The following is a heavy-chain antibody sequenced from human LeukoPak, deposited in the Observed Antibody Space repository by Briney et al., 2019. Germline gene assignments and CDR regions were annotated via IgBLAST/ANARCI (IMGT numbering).Heavy chain of an antibody. J-gene: IGHJ4*02. Sequence: GGSLRLSCAASGFTFSGFAMIWVRQSPGKGLEWVSAVSNSGGSTYYADSVKGRFTISRDNSKNTLYLQMNSLRAEDTAVYYCAKVTRVAVAGYFDYWGQGTLVTVSS. D-gene: IGHD6-19*01. CDR3: AKVTRVAVAGYFDY. V-gene: IGHV3-23*01. CDR1: GFTFSGFA. CDR2: VSNSGGST.